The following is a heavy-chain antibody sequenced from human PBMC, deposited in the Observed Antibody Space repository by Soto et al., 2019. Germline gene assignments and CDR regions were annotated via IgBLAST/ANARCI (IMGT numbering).Heavy chain of an antibody. D-gene: IGHD6-6*01. Sequence: SVKVSCKASGGTFSSYAISWVRQAPGQGLEWMGGIIPIFGTANYAQKFQGRVTITADESTSTAYMELSSLRSEDTAVYYCARDRYSSSSYGEIDYWGQGTLVTVSS. CDR2: IIPIFGTA. J-gene: IGHJ4*02. CDR3: ARDRYSSSSYGEIDY. CDR1: GGTFSSYA. V-gene: IGHV1-69*13.